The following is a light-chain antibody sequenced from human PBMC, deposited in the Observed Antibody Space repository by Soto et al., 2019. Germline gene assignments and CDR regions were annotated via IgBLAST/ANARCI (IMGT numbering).Light chain of an antibody. CDR3: QQYNSYSRTWT. CDR1: QSISSW. V-gene: IGKV1-5*03. CDR2: KAS. Sequence: DIQMTQSPSTLSASVGDRVPITCRARQSISSWLAWYQQKPGKAPKLLIYKASSLESGVPSRFSGSGSGTEFTLTISSLQPDDFATYYCQQYNSYSRTWTFGQGTKVDNK. J-gene: IGKJ1*01.